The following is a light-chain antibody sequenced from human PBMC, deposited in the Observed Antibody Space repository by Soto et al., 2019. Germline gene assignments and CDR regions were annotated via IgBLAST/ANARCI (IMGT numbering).Light chain of an antibody. J-gene: IGLJ2*01. Sequence: QSALTQSPSASGSPGQSVTISCTGTSSDIGGYNSVSWYQQHPGKAPKVMIYDVSKRPSGVPDRFSGSKSGNTASLTISGLQPEDEADYYCSSYRSSSTFVVIGGGTKLTVL. CDR3: SSYRSSSTFVV. CDR1: SSDIGGYNS. V-gene: IGLV2-8*01. CDR2: DVS.